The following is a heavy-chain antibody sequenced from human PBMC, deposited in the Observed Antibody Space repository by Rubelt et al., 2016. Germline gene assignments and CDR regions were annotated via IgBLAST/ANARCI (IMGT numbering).Heavy chain of an antibody. D-gene: IGHD2-15*01. V-gene: IGHV3-72*01. CDR3: VKAKVDRGYYYVDV. CDR2: ARNKAKGYTP. J-gene: IGHJ6*03. CDR1: GFTFSDYY. Sequence: EVQLVESGGGLVQPGGSLRLSCAASGFTFSDYYMDWVRQAPGKGLEWVGRARNKAKGYTPDVAGCVKGGFTISRDDSEHALSLQMKSLTTADRAVYYCVKAKVDRGYYYVDVWGEGTTVSVSS.